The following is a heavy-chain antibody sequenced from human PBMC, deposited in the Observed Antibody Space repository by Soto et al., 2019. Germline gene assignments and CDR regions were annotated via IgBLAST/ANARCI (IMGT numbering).Heavy chain of an antibody. J-gene: IGHJ4*02. CDR2: IYHSGTT. V-gene: IGHV4-38-2*01. Sequence: PSETLSLTCAVSGDSISSGYYWAWIRQPPGKGLEWIGSIYHSGTTNYNPSLKSRVTISVDTSKNQFSLKLSSVTAADTAVYYCARGNLVDYWGQGTLVTVLL. CDR3: ARGNLVDY. CDR1: GDSISSGYY.